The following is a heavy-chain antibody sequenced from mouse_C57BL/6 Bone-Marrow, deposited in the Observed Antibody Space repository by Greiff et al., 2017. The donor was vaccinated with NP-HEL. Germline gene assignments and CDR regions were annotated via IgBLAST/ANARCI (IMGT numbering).Heavy chain of an antibody. Sequence: VKLQESGPELVKPGASVKLSCKASGYTFTSYDINWVKQRPGQGLEWIGWIYPRDGSTKYNEKFKGKATFTVDTSSSTAYMELHSLTSEDSAVYFCARYGYGAMDYWGQGASVTVSS. J-gene: IGHJ4*01. CDR2: IYPRDGST. CDR1: GYTFTSYD. D-gene: IGHD1-1*01. CDR3: ARYGYGAMDY. V-gene: IGHV1-85*01.